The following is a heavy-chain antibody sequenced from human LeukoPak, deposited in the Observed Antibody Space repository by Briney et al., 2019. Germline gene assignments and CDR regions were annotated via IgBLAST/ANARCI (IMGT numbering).Heavy chain of an antibody. Sequence: ASVKVSCKASGGTFSSYAISWVRQAPGQGLEWMGGIIPIFGTANYAQKFQGRVTITTDESTSTAYMELSSLRSEDMAVYYCGTDPLVSGYHAWYMDVWGKGTTVTVSS. J-gene: IGHJ6*03. D-gene: IGHD3-22*01. CDR3: GTDPLVSGYHAWYMDV. CDR2: IIPIFGTA. CDR1: GGTFSSYA. V-gene: IGHV1-69*05.